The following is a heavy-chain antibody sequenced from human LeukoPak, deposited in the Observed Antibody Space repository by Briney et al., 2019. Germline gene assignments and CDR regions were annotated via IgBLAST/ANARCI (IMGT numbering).Heavy chain of an antibody. CDR2: IYTSGST. CDR1: GGSISSGSYY. J-gene: IGHJ5*02. CDR3: ARDFFDFWSGYYTQSNNWFDP. D-gene: IGHD3-3*01. Sequence: SETLSLTCTVSGGSISSGSYYWSWIRQTAGKGLEWIGRIYTSGSTNYNPSLKSRVTISVDTSKNQFSLKLSSVTAADTAVYCCARDFFDFWSGYYTQSNNWFDPWGQGTLVTVSS. V-gene: IGHV4-61*02.